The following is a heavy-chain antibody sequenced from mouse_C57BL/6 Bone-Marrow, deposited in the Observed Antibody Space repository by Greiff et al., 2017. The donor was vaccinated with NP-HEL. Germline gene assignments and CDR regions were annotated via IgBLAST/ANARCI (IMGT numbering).Heavy chain of an antibody. CDR2: INSDGGST. Sequence: EVKLMESGGGLVQPGESLKLSCESNEYEFPSHDMSWVRKTPEKRLELVAAINSDGGSTYYPDTMERRFILSRDNTKKTLYLQMSSLRSADTALYDCSDYYGSLDYWGQGTTLTLSS. V-gene: IGHV5-2*01. J-gene: IGHJ2*01. CDR1: EYEFPSHD. CDR3: SDYYGSLDY. D-gene: IGHD1-1*01.